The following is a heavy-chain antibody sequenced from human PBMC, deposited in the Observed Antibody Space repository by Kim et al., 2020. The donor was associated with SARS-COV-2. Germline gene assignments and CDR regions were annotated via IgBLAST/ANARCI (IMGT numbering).Heavy chain of an antibody. CDR3: ARTSTGFDY. CDR2: T. J-gene: IGHJ4*02. V-gene: IGHV1-18*01. D-gene: IGHD4-17*01. Sequence: TSNAQKLQGRVTRTTDTATSTAYMELRSLRADDTAVYYCARTSTGFDYWGQGTLVTVSS.